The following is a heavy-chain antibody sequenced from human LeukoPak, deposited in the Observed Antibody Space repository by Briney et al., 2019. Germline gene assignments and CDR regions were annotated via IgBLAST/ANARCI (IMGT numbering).Heavy chain of an antibody. J-gene: IGHJ3*02. D-gene: IGHD2-15*01. CDR3: ARDSSADAFDI. CDR1: GRSFSGYY. Sequence: KPSETLSLTCAVYGRSFSGYYWSWIRQPPGKGLEWIGEINHSGSTNYNPSLKSRVTISVDTSKNQFSLKLSSVTAADTAVYYCARDSSADAFDIWGQGTMVTVSS. V-gene: IGHV4-34*01. CDR2: INHSGST.